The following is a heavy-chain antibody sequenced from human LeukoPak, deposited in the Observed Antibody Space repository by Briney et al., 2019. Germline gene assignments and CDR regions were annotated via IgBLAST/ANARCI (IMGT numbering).Heavy chain of an antibody. V-gene: IGHV4-34*01. D-gene: IGHD6-13*01. J-gene: IGHJ5*02. CDR2: IHHSGST. Sequence: PSETLSLTCAVYGGSFSGYYWSWIRQPPGKGLEWIGEIHHSGSTSYNPSLKSRLTISVDTSKNQFSLKLNFVTAADTAMYYCARMFRSSWYINWFDPWGQGTLVTVSS. CDR3: ARMFRSSWYINWFDP. CDR1: GGSFSGYY.